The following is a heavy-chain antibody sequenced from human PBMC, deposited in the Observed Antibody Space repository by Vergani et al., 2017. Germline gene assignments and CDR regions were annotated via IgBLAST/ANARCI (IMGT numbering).Heavy chain of an antibody. CDR3: ARHKEQLVPGNYYYYYYMDV. CDR2: IYYSGST. V-gene: IGHV4-39*01. D-gene: IGHD6-13*01. J-gene: IGHJ6*03. Sequence: QLQLQESDPGLVKPSETLSLTCTVSGGSIRSTFYYWGWIRQPPGKGLEWIGTIYYSGSTNYNPSLKSRVTISVDTSKNQFSLKLNSVTAADTAVYYCARHKEQLVPGNYYYYYYMDVWGKGTTVTVSS. CDR1: GGSIRSTFYY.